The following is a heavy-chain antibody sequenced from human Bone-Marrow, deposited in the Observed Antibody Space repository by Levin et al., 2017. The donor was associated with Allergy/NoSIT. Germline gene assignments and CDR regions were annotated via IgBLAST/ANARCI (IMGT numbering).Heavy chain of an antibody. CDR3: ARDQVFLIDYDFWSGYYLYYYGMDV. D-gene: IGHD3-3*01. Sequence: VASVKVSCKASGYTFTSYGISWVRQAPGQGLEWMGWISAYNGNTNYAQKLQGRVTMTTDTSTSTAYMELRSLRSDDTAVYYCARDQVFLIDYDFWSGYYLYYYGMDVWGQGTTVTVSS. CDR1: GYTFTSYG. V-gene: IGHV1-18*01. CDR2: ISAYNGNT. J-gene: IGHJ6*02.